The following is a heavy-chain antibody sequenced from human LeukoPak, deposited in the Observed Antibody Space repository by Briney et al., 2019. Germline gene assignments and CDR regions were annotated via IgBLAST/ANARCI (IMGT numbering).Heavy chain of an antibody. D-gene: IGHD5-24*01. CDR2: TYTSGST. CDR3: ARGYRLQFDY. V-gene: IGHV4-61*02. CDR1: GGSISSGSYY. J-gene: IGHJ4*02. Sequence: PSQTLSLTCTVSGGSISSGSYYWSWIRQPARKGLEWIGRTYTSGSTNYNPSLKSRVTISVDTSKNQFSLKLSSVTAADTAVYYCARGYRLQFDYWGQGTLVTVSS.